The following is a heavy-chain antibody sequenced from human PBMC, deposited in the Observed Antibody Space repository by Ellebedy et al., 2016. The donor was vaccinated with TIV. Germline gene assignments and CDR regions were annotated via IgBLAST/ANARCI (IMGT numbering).Heavy chain of an antibody. CDR1: GYTFTSYG. CDR3: ARDRDYGTFDY. V-gene: IGHV1-18*01. J-gene: IGHJ4*02. Sequence: AASVKVSCKASGYTFTSYGVSWARQAPGQGLECMGWISTYNGNTNYAQKLQGRVTMTTDTSTSTAYMELSSLRSEDTAVYYCARDRDYGTFDYWGQGTLVTVSS. CDR2: ISTYNGNT. D-gene: IGHD4-17*01.